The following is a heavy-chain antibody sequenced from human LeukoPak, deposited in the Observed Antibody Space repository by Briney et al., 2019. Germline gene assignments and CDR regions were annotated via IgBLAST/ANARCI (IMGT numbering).Heavy chain of an antibody. J-gene: IGHJ3*02. V-gene: IGHV3-30*04. Sequence: GGSLRLSCPASGFIFTNNAFHWVRQAPGKGLEWVALISFDGSDKYYADSVKGRFTISRDNAKNSLYLQMNSLRADDTAVYYCARDETRSGAFDIWGQGTMVTVSS. CDR2: ISFDGSDK. CDR3: ARDETRSGAFDI. D-gene: IGHD1-26*01. CDR1: GFIFTNNA.